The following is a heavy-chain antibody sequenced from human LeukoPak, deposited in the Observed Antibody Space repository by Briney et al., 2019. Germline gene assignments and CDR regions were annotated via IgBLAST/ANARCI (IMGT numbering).Heavy chain of an antibody. CDR2: IYYSGST. D-gene: IGHD3-22*01. J-gene: IGHJ5*02. CDR3: AREGGDSSGYYSGRNWFDP. V-gene: IGHV4-30-4*08. CDR1: GGSISNGDYY. Sequence: PSETLSLTCTVSGGSISNGDYYWSWIRQPPGKGLEWIGYIYYSGSTYYNPSLKSRVTISVDTSKNQFSLKLSSVTAADTAVYYCAREGGDSSGYYSGRNWFDPWGQGTLVTVSS.